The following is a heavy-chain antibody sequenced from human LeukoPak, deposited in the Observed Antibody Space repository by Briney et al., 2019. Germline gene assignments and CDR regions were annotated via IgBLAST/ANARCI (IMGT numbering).Heavy chain of an antibody. CDR3: ARVKHYYDFWSGYDDAFDI. CDR2: IYTSGST. CDR1: GGSISSDSYY. J-gene: IGHJ3*02. D-gene: IGHD3-3*01. Sequence: SETLSLXCTASGGSISSDSYYWSWIRQPAGKGLEWIGRIYTSGSTNYNPSLKSRVTISVDTSKNQFSLKLSSVTAADTAVYYCARVKHYYDFWSGYDDAFDIWGQGTMVTVSS. V-gene: IGHV4-61*02.